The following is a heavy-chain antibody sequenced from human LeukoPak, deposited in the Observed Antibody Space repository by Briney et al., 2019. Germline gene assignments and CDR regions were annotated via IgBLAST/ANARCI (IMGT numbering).Heavy chain of an antibody. J-gene: IGHJ4*02. D-gene: IGHD6-19*01. CDR1: GFTFSSYA. CDR2: ISGSGGST. Sequence: GGSLRLSCSASGFTFSSYAMSWVRQAPGKGLEWVSAISGSGGSTYYADSVKGRFTISRDNSKNTLYLQMNSLRAEDTAVYYCAKEKAVAGTSWGFDYWGQGTLVTVSS. V-gene: IGHV3-23*01. CDR3: AKEKAVAGTSWGFDY.